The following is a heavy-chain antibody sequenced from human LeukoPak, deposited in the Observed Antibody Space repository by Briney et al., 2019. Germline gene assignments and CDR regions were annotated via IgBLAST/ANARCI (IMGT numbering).Heavy chain of an antibody. J-gene: IGHJ4*02. CDR2: ISGSGGST. CDR1: GFTFSSYA. Sequence: PGGSLRLSCAASGFTFSSYAMSWVRQAPGKGLEWVSAISGSGGSTYYADSVKGRFTISRDNSKNTLYLQMNSLRAEDTAVYYCAKDRGIAVAGTLEGNDYWGQGTLVTVSS. CDR3: AKDRGIAVAGTLEGNDY. D-gene: IGHD6-19*01. V-gene: IGHV3-23*01.